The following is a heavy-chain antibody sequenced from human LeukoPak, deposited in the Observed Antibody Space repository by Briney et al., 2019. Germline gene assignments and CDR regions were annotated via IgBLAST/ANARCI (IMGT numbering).Heavy chain of an antibody. D-gene: IGHD3-22*01. J-gene: IGHJ3*02. Sequence: GGSLRLSCAASGFTFSSHWMHWVRQAPGKGLVWVARINTDGSTRNYADSVKGRFTISRDSAKSTLNLQMNSLRAEDTAVYYCAREPDYYDSRGDAFDIWGQGTMVTVS. CDR3: AREPDYYDSRGDAFDI. V-gene: IGHV3-74*01. CDR1: GFTFSSHW. CDR2: INTDGSTR.